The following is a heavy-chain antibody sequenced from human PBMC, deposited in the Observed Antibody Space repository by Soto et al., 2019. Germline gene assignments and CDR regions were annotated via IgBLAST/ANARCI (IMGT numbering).Heavy chain of an antibody. CDR1: GGSISSYY. D-gene: IGHD3-10*01. CDR2: IYYSGST. Sequence: SETLSLTCTVSGGSISSYYWSWIRQPPGKGLEWIGYIYYSGSTNYNPSLKSRVTISVDTSKNQFSLKLSSVTAADTAVYYCARGLTSYGSGSHQDYWGQGTLVTVAS. CDR3: ARGLTSYGSGSHQDY. V-gene: IGHV4-59*01. J-gene: IGHJ4*02.